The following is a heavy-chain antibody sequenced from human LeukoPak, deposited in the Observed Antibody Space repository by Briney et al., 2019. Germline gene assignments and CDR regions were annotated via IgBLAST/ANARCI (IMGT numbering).Heavy chain of an antibody. CDR1: GGSISSSSYY. Sequence: SETLSLTCTVSGGSISSSSYYWGWIRQPPGKGLEWIGSIYYSGSTYYNPSLKSRVTISVDTSKNQFSLKLSSVTAADTAVYYCAREFYGSGSYEDAFDIWGQGTMVTVSS. D-gene: IGHD3-10*01. V-gene: IGHV4-39*07. CDR3: AREFYGSGSYEDAFDI. J-gene: IGHJ3*02. CDR2: IYYSGST.